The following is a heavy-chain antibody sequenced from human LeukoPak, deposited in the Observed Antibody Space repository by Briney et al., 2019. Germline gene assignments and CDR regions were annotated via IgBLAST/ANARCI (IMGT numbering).Heavy chain of an antibody. J-gene: IGHJ5*02. V-gene: IGHV3-64D*06. CDR3: VRAAIPVAGTGWFDP. CDR2: ISYNGGET. CDR1: GFSFSDYG. Sequence: GGSLTLSCPASGFSFSDYGVYWVRQAGGKGVEYVSGISYNGGETNYADSVKGRLTVSSENSKKTLYLQMSSLRSEDTAVYHCVRAAIPVAGTGWFDPWGQETLLTVSS. D-gene: IGHD6-19*01.